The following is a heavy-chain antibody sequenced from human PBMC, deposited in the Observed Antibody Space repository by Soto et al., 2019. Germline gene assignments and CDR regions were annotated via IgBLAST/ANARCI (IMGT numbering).Heavy chain of an antibody. Sequence: SETLSLTCTVSGDSISSGTYYWSWIRQHPGKGLEWIGNIYYSGSTYYNPSLKSRVSISVDTSRNQFSLKLSSVTAADTAVYYCARDRSQQGYCRGGSCYAFDYWGQGMLVTVSS. CDR1: GDSISSGTYY. CDR2: IYYSGST. D-gene: IGHD2-15*01. V-gene: IGHV4-31*03. CDR3: ARDRSQQGYCRGGSCYAFDY. J-gene: IGHJ4*02.